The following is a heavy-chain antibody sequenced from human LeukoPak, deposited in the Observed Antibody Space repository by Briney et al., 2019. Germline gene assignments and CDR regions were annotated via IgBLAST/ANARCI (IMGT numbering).Heavy chain of an antibody. J-gene: IGHJ3*01. Sequence: PSETLSLTCCVYGGSFTDHYWGCLRQSPGKGLDYVGYFYFTGDTNYPSSVNRRVTILVDTSKNQFSLRLSSVTAADTALYYCASGRSGLDRSRGGFAFDLWGQGTFVTVSS. V-gene: IGHV4-59*11. CDR3: ASGRSGLDRSRGGFAFDL. D-gene: IGHD6-19*01. CDR2: FYFTGDT. CDR1: GGSFTDHY.